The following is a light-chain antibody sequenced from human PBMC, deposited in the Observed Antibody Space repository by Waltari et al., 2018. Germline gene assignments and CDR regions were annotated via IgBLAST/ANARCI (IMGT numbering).Light chain of an antibody. J-gene: IGLJ2*01. CDR1: RSDLRACNF. CDR3: CSYVGGSRVL. V-gene: IGLV2-23*01. CDR2: EAT. Sequence: QSVLTQPAPVSGSPGPSITLSCPGTRSDLRACNFLSWFQQPPGQAPRLLISEATKRPSGVSYRFSGSKSGNTASLSISDLQAEDEADYYCCSYVGGSRVLFGGGTKLTV.